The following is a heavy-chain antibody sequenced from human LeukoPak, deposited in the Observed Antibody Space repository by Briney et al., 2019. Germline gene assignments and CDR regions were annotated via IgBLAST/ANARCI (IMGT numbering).Heavy chain of an antibody. D-gene: IGHD3-22*01. CDR3: ARTPPMEYYDSPPYYYMDV. J-gene: IGHJ6*03. Sequence: ASVKVSCKASGGTFSSYAISWVRQAPGQGLEWMGGIIPIFGTANYAQKFQGRVTITTDESTSTAYMELSSLRSEGTAVYYCARTPPMEYYDSPPYYYMDVWGKGTTVTVSS. CDR2: IIPIFGTA. V-gene: IGHV1-69*05. CDR1: GGTFSSYA.